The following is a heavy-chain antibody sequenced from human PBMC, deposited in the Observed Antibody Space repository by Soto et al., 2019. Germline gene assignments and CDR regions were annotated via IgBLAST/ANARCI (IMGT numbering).Heavy chain of an antibody. CDR2: INAGNGNT. CDR1: GYTFTSYA. CDR3: AISSPSHYYYYGMDV. V-gene: IGHV1-3*01. Sequence: ASVKVSCKASGYTFTSYAMHWVRQAPGQRLEWMGWINAGNGNTKYSQKFQGRVTITRDTSASTAYMELSSLRSEDTAVYYCAISSPSHYYYYGMDVWGQGTTVTVSS. J-gene: IGHJ6*02. D-gene: IGHD6-13*01.